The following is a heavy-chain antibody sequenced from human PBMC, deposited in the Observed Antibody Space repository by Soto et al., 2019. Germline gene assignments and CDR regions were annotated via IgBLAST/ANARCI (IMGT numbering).Heavy chain of an antibody. CDR3: TMGIAVAGDAFDI. D-gene: IGHD6-19*01. J-gene: IGHJ3*02. V-gene: IGHV3-15*01. CDR2: IKSKTDGGTT. CDR1: GCTVSNAW. Sequence: EVQLVESGGGLVKPGGFLRLSCAASGCTVSNAWMSRVRQAPGKGLEWVGRIKSKTDGGTTDYAAPVKGRFTISRDDSKNTLYLQMNSLKPEDTAVYYCTMGIAVAGDAFDIWGQGTMVTVSS.